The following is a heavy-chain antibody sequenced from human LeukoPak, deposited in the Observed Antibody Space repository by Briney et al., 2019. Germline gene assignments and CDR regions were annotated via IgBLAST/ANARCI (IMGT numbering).Heavy chain of an antibody. Sequence: GGSLRLSCAASGFSFSTSTMNWVRQALGKGLEWVSSISDSSRTMYYADSVKGRFTISRDNSKNTLYLQMNSLRAEDTAVYYCATHLWFGELLPAHWGQGTLVTVSS. V-gene: IGHV3-48*01. CDR2: ISDSSRTM. CDR3: ATHLWFGELLPAH. D-gene: IGHD3-10*01. CDR1: GFSFSTST. J-gene: IGHJ4*02.